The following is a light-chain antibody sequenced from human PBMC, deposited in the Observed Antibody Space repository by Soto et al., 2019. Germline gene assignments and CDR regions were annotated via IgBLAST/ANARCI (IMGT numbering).Light chain of an antibody. CDR1: SSDVGGYNY. Sequence: QSALTQPRSVSGSPGQSVTISCTGTSSDVGGYNYVSWYQQHPGKAPKLMIYDVSKRPSGVPDRFSGSKSGKTASLTISGLQAEDEADYYCCAYAGSYTYVVFGGGTKLTGL. CDR3: CAYAGSYTYVV. CDR2: DVS. V-gene: IGLV2-11*01. J-gene: IGLJ2*01.